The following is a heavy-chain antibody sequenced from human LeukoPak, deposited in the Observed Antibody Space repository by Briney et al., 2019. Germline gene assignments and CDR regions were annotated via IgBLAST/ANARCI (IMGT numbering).Heavy chain of an antibody. CDR3: AKDSDELVAAAYNWFDP. D-gene: IGHD6-13*01. Sequence: PGGSLRLSCAASGFTLSSYGMSWVRQTSGKGLEWVSGISGSGGSTYYADSVKGRFTISRDSSKNTLYLQMNSLRVEDTAVYYCAKDSDELVAAAYNWFDPWGQGTLVTVSS. CDR1: GFTLSSYG. CDR2: ISGSGGST. J-gene: IGHJ5*02. V-gene: IGHV3-23*01.